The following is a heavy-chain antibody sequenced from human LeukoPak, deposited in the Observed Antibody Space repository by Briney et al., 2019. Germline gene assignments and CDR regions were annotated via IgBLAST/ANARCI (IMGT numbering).Heavy chain of an antibody. CDR3: ARPNRRGGVDNWFDP. CDR1: GGSISSYY. Sequence: SETLSLTCTVSGGSISSYYWSWIRQPPGKGLEWIGYIYYSGSTNYNPSLKSRVTISVDTSKDQFSLKLSSVTAADTAVYYCARPNRRGGVDNWFDPWGQGTLVTVSS. D-gene: IGHD2-21*01. V-gene: IGHV4-59*08. J-gene: IGHJ5*02. CDR2: IYYSGST.